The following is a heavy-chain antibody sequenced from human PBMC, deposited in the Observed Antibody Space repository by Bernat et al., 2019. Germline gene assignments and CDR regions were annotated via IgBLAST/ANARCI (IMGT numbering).Heavy chain of an antibody. J-gene: IGHJ4*02. D-gene: IGHD6-19*01. V-gene: IGHV3-48*01. CDR3: AQGGYSSGWPFDY. CDR2: ISSSSSTI. Sequence: EVQLVESGGGLVKPGGSLRLSCAASGFTFSNAWMSWVRQAPGKGLEWVSYISSSSSTIYYADSVKGRFTISRDNAKNSLYLQMNSLRAEDTAVYYCAQGGYSSGWPFDYWGQGTLVTVSS. CDR1: GFTFSNAW.